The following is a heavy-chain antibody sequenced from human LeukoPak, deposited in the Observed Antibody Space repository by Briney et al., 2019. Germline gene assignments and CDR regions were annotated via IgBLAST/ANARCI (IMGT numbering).Heavy chain of an antibody. J-gene: IGHJ5*02. CDR1: GGSFNDYY. CDR3: ARGRFQRRFMATPFDP. V-gene: IGHV4-34*01. Sequence: SKTLSLTCAVYGGSFNDYYWSWIRQTPGKGLEWIGEINHSGSSNYNPSLKSRLSISVDMSKKQISLRLASVTAADTAVYYCARGRFQRRFMATPFDPWGQGTLVTVSS. CDR2: INHSGSS. D-gene: IGHD4-23*01.